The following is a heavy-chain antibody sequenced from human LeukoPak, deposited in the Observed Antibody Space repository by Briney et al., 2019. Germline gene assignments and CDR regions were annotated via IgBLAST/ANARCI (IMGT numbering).Heavy chain of an antibody. CDR1: GFTFSSYW. V-gene: IGHV3-7*01. CDR2: IKQDGSVK. J-gene: IGHJ3*02. Sequence: GGSLRLSCAASGFTFSSYWMSWVRQAPGKGLEWVANIKQDGSVKYYVDSVKGRFTISRDNAKNSLYLQMNSLRAEDTAVYYCARDLSLFGRDAFDIWGQGTMVTVSS. D-gene: IGHD2-21*01. CDR3: ARDLSLFGRDAFDI.